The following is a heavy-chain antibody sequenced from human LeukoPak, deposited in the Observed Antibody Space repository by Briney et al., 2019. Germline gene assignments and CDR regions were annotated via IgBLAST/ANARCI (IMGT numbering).Heavy chain of an antibody. CDR2: INPNSGGT. Sequence: ASVKVSCKASGYTFTTYGISWVRQAPGQGLEWMGSINPNSGGTNYAQKFQGRVTMTRDTSINTAYMELNSLRSDDTAVYYCARDARGYYGSGNYFITLYWGQGTLVTVSS. D-gene: IGHD3-10*01. V-gene: IGHV1-2*02. J-gene: IGHJ4*02. CDR3: ARDARGYYGSGNYFITLY. CDR1: GYTFTTYG.